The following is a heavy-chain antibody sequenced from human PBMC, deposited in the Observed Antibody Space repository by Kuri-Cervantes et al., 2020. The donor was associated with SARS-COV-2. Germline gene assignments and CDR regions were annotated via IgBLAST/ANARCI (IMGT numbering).Heavy chain of an antibody. Sequence: SEPLSLTCAVFDGSFSGYSWSWIRQSPGKGLEWIGKISHSGSTNYNPSLSSRVTISVDMSKNQFSLRLSSVTAADTAMYYCARGTIGFGDDYFDYWSQGTLVTVSS. V-gene: IGHV4-34*01. CDR3: ARGTIGFGDDYFDY. CDR1: DGSFSGYS. CDR2: ISHSGST. D-gene: IGHD4-17*01. J-gene: IGHJ4*02.